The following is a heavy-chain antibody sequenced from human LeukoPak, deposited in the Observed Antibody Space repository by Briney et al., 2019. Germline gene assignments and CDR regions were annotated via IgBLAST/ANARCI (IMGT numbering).Heavy chain of an antibody. Sequence: PSETLSLTCAVYGGSFSGYYSSWIRHPPGKGLEWIGEINHSGSTNYNPSLKSRVTISLDTYKNQFSLKLRSVTAADTAVYYCARPTARLGWFDPWGQGTLVTVSS. V-gene: IGHV4-34*01. D-gene: IGHD6-6*01. CDR1: GGSFSGYY. CDR2: INHSGST. J-gene: IGHJ5*02. CDR3: ARPTARLGWFDP.